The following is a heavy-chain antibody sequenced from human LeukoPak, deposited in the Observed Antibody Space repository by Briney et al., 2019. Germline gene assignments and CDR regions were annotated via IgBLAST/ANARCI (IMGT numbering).Heavy chain of an antibody. V-gene: IGHV4-39*07. CDR1: GGSISSSSYY. Sequence: SETLSLTCTVSGGSISSSSYYWGWIRQPPGKGLEWIGSIYYSGSTYYNPSLKSRVTISVDTSKNQFSLKLSSVTAADTAVYYCARGPPVLRFLDRGNWFDPWGQGTLVTVSS. D-gene: IGHD3-3*01. J-gene: IGHJ5*02. CDR2: IYYSGST. CDR3: ARGPPVLRFLDRGNWFDP.